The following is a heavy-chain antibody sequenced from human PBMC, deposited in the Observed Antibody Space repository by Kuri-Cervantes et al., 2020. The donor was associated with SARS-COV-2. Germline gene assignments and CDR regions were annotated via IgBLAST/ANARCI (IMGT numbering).Heavy chain of an antibody. CDR2: ISHDGSNK. Sequence: LSLTCAASGFTFSSYAMHWVRQAPGKGLEWVAVISHDGSNKYYADSVKGRFTISRDNSKNTLYLQMNSLRAEDTAIYYCARTSFAFWSGYYTGYYYDYWGQGTLVTVSS. J-gene: IGHJ4*02. D-gene: IGHD3-3*01. V-gene: IGHV3-30-3*01. CDR3: ARTSFAFWSGYYTGYYYDY. CDR1: GFTFSSYA.